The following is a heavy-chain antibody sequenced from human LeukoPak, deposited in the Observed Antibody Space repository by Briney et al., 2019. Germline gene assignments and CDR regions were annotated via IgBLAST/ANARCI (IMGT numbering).Heavy chain of an antibody. D-gene: IGHD6-25*01. J-gene: IGHJ4*02. CDR3: ATTARYFSGY. CDR2: ISRSGGST. V-gene: IGHV3-23*01. Sequence: GGSLRLSCAASGFTFSSCAMSWVRQAPGKGLEWVSAISRSGGSTYYADSVKGRFTISRDNSKNTLYVQMNSLRAEDTAVYYSATTARYFSGYWGQGTLVTVSS. CDR1: GFTFSSCA.